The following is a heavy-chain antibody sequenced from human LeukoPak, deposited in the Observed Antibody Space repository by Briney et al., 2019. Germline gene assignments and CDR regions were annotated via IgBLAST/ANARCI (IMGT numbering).Heavy chain of an antibody. CDR3: ARDLLYGSGSQRYLFDY. CDR1: GFTFSSYG. D-gene: IGHD3-10*01. J-gene: IGHJ4*02. CDR2: IWYDGSNK. Sequence: GGSLRLSCAASGFTFSSYGMHWVRQAPGKGLEWVAVIWYDGSNKYYADSVKGRFTISRDNSKDTLYLQMNSLRAEDTAVYYCARDLLYGSGSQRYLFDYWGQGTLVTVSS. V-gene: IGHV3-33*01.